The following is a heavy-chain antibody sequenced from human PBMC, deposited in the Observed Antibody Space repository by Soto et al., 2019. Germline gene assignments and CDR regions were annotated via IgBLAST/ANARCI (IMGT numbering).Heavy chain of an antibody. CDR2: INSDGSHT. D-gene: IGHD4-17*01. Sequence: VQLVESGGGLAQPGGSLRLSCAASGFNFSIYWMHWVRQAPGKRLVWVSRINSDGSHTDYADSVKGRFNISRDNANNTLYLQINSLGAEDTAVFYCARGGAYGDYRSDYWGQGTLVTVSS. V-gene: IGHV3-74*01. CDR3: ARGGAYGDYRSDY. J-gene: IGHJ4*02. CDR1: GFNFSIYW.